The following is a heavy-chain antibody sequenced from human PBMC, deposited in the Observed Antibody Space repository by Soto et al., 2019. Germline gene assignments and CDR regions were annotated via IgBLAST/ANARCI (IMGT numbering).Heavy chain of an antibody. D-gene: IGHD4-4*01. CDR1: GFTFSSHA. CDR3: AKDLYSNYGYSDY. J-gene: IGHJ4*02. Sequence: GGSLRLSCAASGFTFSSHAMIWVRQAPGKGLEWVSAISGSGGSTYYADSVKGRFTISRDNSKNTLYLQMNSLRAEDTAVYYCAKDLYSNYGYSDYWGQGTLVTVSS. V-gene: IGHV3-23*01. CDR2: ISGSGGST.